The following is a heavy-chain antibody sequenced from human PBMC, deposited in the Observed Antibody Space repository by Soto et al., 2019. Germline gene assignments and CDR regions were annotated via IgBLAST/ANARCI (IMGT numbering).Heavy chain of an antibody. Sequence: SAKVSCKASGGTFSSYTISWVRQAPGRGLEWMGRIIPILGIANYAQKFQGRVTITADKSTSTAYMELSSLRSEDTAVYYCAREGSGWYMGAFDIWGQGTMVTVSS. CDR1: GGTFSSYT. J-gene: IGHJ3*02. D-gene: IGHD6-19*01. CDR2: IIPILGIA. CDR3: AREGSGWYMGAFDI. V-gene: IGHV1-69*04.